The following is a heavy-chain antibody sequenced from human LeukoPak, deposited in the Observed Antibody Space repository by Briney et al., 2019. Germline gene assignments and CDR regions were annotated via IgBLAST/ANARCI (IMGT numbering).Heavy chain of an antibody. CDR1: GYTFTSYD. Sequence: GASVKVSCKASGYTFTSYDINWVRQATGQGLEWMGWMNPSSGNTGYAQKFQGRVTTTRNTSISTAYMELSSLRSEDTAVYYCARVESSHYYYYYYMDVWGKGTTVTVSS. D-gene: IGHD2-15*01. J-gene: IGHJ6*03. CDR3: ARVESSHYYYYYYMDV. CDR2: MNPSSGNT. V-gene: IGHV1-8*03.